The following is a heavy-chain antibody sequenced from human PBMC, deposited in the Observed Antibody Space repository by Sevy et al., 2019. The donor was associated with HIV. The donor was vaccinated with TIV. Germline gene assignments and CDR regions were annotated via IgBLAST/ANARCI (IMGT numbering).Heavy chain of an antibody. CDR1: GGSITSSGHY. D-gene: IGHD2-21*01. CDR2: VYYVGNS. J-gene: IGHJ6*02. Sequence: SETLSLTCTVSGGSITSSGHYWGWIRQSPGKGLEWIGAVYYVGNSYANPSLTSRVTISADTSKNLFSLSQNSLTAAETAIYYCARVAGGENYDYGIDVWGLGTSVTVSS. V-gene: IGHV4-39*01. CDR3: ARVAGGENYDYGIDV.